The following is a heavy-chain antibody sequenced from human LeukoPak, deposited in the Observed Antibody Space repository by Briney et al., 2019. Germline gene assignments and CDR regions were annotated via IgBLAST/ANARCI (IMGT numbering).Heavy chain of an antibody. CDR1: GFTFSSYW. CDR3: ARDISPSWGSYRGAFDI. Sequence: GGSLRLSCAASGFTFSSYWMSWVRQAPGKGLEWVANIKQDGSEKYYVDSVKGRFTISRDNAKNSLYLQMNSLRAEDTAVYYCARDISPSWGSYRGAFDIWGQGTMVTVSS. J-gene: IGHJ3*02. D-gene: IGHD1-26*01. V-gene: IGHV3-7*01. CDR2: IKQDGSEK.